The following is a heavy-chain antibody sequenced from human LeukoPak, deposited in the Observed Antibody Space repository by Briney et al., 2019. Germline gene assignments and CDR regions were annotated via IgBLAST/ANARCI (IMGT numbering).Heavy chain of an antibody. J-gene: IGHJ6*02. D-gene: IGHD1-26*01. V-gene: IGHV3-33*01. CDR3: ARDVGPGYYYGMDV. CDR1: GFTFSRYG. CDR2: IRYDGSNK. Sequence: GGSLRLSCAASGFTFSRYGMHWVRQAPGKGLEWVAVIRYDGSNKYYADSVKGRFTISRDNSKNTLYLQMNSLRDEDTAVYFCARDVGPGYYYGMDVWGQGTTVTVSS.